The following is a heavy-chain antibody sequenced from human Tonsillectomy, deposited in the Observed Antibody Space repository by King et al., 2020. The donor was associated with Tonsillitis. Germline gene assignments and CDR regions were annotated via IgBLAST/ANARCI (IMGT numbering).Heavy chain of an antibody. V-gene: IGHV4-61*01. J-gene: IGHJ4*02. CDR1: GGSVSSGSFY. CDR2: IYYSGDT. CDR3: ARCLPPWGSTSSCFSDY. D-gene: IGHD3-16*01. Sequence: VQLQESGPGLVKPSETLSLNCTVSGGSVSSGSFYWSWIRQPPGRGLEWIGYIYYSGDTNYNPSLKSRVTISLDRPKNQFSLRLTSVTAADTAVYFCARCLPPWGSTSSCFSDYWGQGTLVTVSS.